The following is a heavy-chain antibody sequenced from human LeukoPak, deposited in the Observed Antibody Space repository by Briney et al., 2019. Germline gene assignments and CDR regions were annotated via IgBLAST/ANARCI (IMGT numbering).Heavy chain of an antibody. D-gene: IGHD3-10*01. Sequence: SETLSLTCTVSGGSINSYWSWIRQPAGKGLGWIGRISGSGTITYNPALQSRLSISIDTSKNQFSLKLMSVTAADTAVYYCARDSGTTGEVKFDPWGQGTLVTVSS. CDR2: ISGSGTI. V-gene: IGHV4-4*07. J-gene: IGHJ5*02. CDR1: GGSINSY. CDR3: ARDSGTTGEVKFDP.